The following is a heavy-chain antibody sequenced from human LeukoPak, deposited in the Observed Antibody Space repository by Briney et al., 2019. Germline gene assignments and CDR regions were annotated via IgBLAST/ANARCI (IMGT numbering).Heavy chain of an antibody. J-gene: IGHJ4*02. CDR1: GGSISSSSYY. Sequence: SETLSLTCTVSGGSISSSSYYWGWIRQPPGKGLEWIGSIYYSGSTYYNPSLKSRVTISVDTSKNQFSLKLSSVTAADTAVYYCARELRNYYDSPDDYWGQGTLVTVSS. CDR3: ARELRNYYDSPDDY. D-gene: IGHD3-22*01. V-gene: IGHV4-39*07. CDR2: IYYSGST.